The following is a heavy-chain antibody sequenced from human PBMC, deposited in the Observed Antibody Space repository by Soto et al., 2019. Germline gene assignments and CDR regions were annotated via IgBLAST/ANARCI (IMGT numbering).Heavy chain of an antibody. CDR3: AREDPGYSYGSYYFDY. CDR2: IYDNGST. CDR1: GGSINSGDYY. D-gene: IGHD5-18*01. Sequence: SETLSLTCTVSGGSINSGDYYWSWIRQPPGKGLEWIGNIYDNGSTYYSPSLKSRVTMSVDTSKNQFSLNLRSVTAADTAVYYCAREDPGYSYGSYYFDYWGQGTLVTVSS. J-gene: IGHJ4*02. V-gene: IGHV4-30-4*01.